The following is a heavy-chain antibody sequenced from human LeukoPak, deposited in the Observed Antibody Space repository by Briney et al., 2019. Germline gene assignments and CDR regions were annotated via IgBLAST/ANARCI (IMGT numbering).Heavy chain of an antibody. CDR1: GYTFTGYY. V-gene: IGHV1-2*02. D-gene: IGHD3-10*01. CDR3: ARAPPITRGPFDP. CDR2: INPNSGGT. Sequence: AAVKVSCKASGYTFTGYYMHWVRQAPGQGLEWMGWINPNSGGTIYAQKFQGRVTMTRDTSISTVYMELSRLRSDDTAVYYCARAPPITRGPFDPWGQGTLVTVSS. J-gene: IGHJ5*02.